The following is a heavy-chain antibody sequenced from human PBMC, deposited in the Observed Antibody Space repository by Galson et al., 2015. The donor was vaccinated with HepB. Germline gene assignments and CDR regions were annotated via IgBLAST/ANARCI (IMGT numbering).Heavy chain of an antibody. CDR3: ARGGSGIQYYYGMDV. CDR1: TAYF. J-gene: IGHJ6*02. V-gene: IGHV1-3*01. D-gene: IGHD1-26*01. CDR2: INGGKGNI. Sequence: TAYFIHWVRQAPGQRLEWMGWINGGKGNIKYLQKFQGRVTITRDVSASTAYMELSTLGSEDTAIYYCARGGSGIQYYYGMDVWGQGTTVTVSS.